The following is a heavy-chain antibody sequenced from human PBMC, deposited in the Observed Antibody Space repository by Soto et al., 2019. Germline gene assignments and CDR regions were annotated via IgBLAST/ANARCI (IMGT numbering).Heavy chain of an antibody. J-gene: IGHJ4*02. CDR3: ARDPPTMLHAFDC. V-gene: IGHV6-1*01. CDR2: TYYRSKWFN. Sequence: SQTLSLTCAISGDSVSNNGAAWNWIRQSPSGGLEWLGRTYYRSKWFNDYAVSVKSRITISPDTSKNQFSLQLNAVTPDDTAVYYCARDPPTMLHAFDCWGQGTLVTVSS. CDR1: GDSVSNNGAA. D-gene: IGHD2-15*01.